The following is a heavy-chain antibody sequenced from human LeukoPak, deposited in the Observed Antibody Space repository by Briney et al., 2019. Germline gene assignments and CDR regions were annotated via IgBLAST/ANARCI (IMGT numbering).Heavy chain of an antibody. Sequence: PGGSLRLSCAASGFTFSSSAMSWVRQAPGKGLEWVSAISGSGGRTYYADSVKGRFTISRDNSKNTLYLQMNSLRAEDTAVYYCAKSPFAGSSSGVDYWGQGTLVTVSS. CDR1: GFTFSSSA. CDR2: ISGSGGRT. J-gene: IGHJ4*02. CDR3: AKSPFAGSSSGVDY. D-gene: IGHD6-6*01. V-gene: IGHV3-23*01.